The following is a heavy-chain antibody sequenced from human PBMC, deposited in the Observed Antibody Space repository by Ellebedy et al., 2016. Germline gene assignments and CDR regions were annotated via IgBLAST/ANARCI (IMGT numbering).Heavy chain of an antibody. V-gene: IGHV3-11*01. CDR1: GFTFSDYY. CDR2: ISSSGSTI. CDR3: ARDGWWYYDSSGPLDP. D-gene: IGHD3-22*01. J-gene: IGHJ5*02. Sequence: GGSLRLSCAASGFTFSDYYMSWIRQAPGKGLEWVSYISSSGSTIYYADSVKGRFTISRDNAKNSLSLQMNSLRAEDTAVYYCARDGWWYYDSSGPLDPWGQGTLVTVSS.